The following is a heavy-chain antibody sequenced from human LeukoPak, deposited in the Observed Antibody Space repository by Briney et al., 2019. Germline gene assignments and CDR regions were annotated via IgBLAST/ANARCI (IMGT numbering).Heavy chain of an antibody. D-gene: IGHD6-13*01. Sequence: ASVKVSCKASGYTFTGYYMHWVRQAPGQGLEWMGWINPNSGGTNYAQKFQGRVTMTRDTSISTAYMELSRLRSEDTAVYYCARWRVAAAGTRDAFDIWGQGTMVTVSS. J-gene: IGHJ3*02. V-gene: IGHV1-2*02. CDR2: INPNSGGT. CDR1: GYTFTGYY. CDR3: ARWRVAAAGTRDAFDI.